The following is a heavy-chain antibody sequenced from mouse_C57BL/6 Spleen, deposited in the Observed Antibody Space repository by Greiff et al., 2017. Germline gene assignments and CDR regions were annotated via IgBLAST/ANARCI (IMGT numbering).Heavy chain of an antibody. D-gene: IGHD3-1*01. Sequence: VQLKESGPGLVKPSQSLSLTCSVTGYSITSGYYWNWIRQFPGNKLEWMGYISYDGSNNYNPSLKNRISITRDTSKNQFFLKLNSVTTEDTATYYCARELSWGYTWFAYWGQGTLVTVSA. CDR2: ISYDGSN. V-gene: IGHV3-6*01. J-gene: IGHJ3*01. CDR3: ARELSWGYTWFAY. CDR1: GYSITSGYY.